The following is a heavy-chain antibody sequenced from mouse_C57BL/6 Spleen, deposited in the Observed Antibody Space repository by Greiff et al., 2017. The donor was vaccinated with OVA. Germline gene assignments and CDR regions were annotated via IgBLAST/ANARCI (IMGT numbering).Heavy chain of an antibody. Sequence: QVQLQQSGAELAKPGASVKLSCKASGYTFTSYFMHWVKQSPGKGLEWIGNINPSSGNTKYNQKFRDKATLTADKSSSTAYMQLSSLTYEDSADYCCGRRWFYGGCYGWFAYWGQGTLVTVSA. V-gene: IGHV1-7*01. CDR1: GYTFTSYF. J-gene: IGHJ3*01. CDR2: INPSSGNT. D-gene: IGHD1-1*02. CDR3: GRRWFYGGCYGWFAY.